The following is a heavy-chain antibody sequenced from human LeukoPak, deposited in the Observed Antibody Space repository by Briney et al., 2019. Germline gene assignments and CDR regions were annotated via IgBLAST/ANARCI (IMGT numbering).Heavy chain of an antibody. J-gene: IGHJ5*02. CDR2: ISSSSSTI. D-gene: IGHD6-13*01. Sequence: GGSLRLSCAASGFTFSSYSMNWVRQAPGKGLEWVSYISSSSSTIYYADSVKGRFTISRDNAKNSLYLRMNSVRDEDTAVYYCARDRGSSVSWGQGTLVTVSS. CDR3: ARDRGSSVS. V-gene: IGHV3-48*02. CDR1: GFTFSSYS.